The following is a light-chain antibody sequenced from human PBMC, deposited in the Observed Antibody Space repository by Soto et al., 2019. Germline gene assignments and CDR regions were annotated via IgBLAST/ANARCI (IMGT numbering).Light chain of an antibody. CDR2: AAS. J-gene: IGKJ1*01. V-gene: IGKV1-6*01. Sequence: IQSTQSPSTLSSWVLDRVTITCRASQRINSWLAWYQQKPGKAPKLLIYAASSLQSGVPSRFSGSGSGTDFTLTISSLQPQDFATYYCLQDHNYPRTFGQGTKVDNK. CDR3: LQDHNYPRT. CDR1: QRINSW.